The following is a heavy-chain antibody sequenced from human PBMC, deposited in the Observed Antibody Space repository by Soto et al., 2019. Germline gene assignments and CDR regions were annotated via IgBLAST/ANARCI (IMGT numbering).Heavy chain of an antibody. CDR2: LSGSTSYT. J-gene: IGHJ5*02. CDR1: GFIFSDYY. Sequence: PGGSLRLSCAASGFIFSDYYMTWVRQAPGKGLEWVSYLSGSTSYTNYADSVKGRFTISRDNAKNSLFLQMRSLGVEDTAVYYCARGRHIAAPGTDWLDPWGQGTLVTVSS. V-gene: IGHV3-11*06. CDR3: ARGRHIAAPGTDWLDP. D-gene: IGHD6-13*01.